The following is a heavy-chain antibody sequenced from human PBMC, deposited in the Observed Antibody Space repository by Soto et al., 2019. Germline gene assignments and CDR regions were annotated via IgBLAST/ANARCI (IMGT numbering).Heavy chain of an antibody. D-gene: IGHD3-22*01. CDR1: GFTFSSYW. Sequence: GGSLRLSCAASGFTFSSYWMHWVRQAPGKGLVWVSRINSDGSSTSYADSVKGRFTISRDNAKNTLYLQMNSLRAEDTAAYYCARALWSHSSGYTYDAFDIWGQGTMVTVSS. J-gene: IGHJ3*02. CDR3: ARALWSHSSGYTYDAFDI. CDR2: INSDGSST. V-gene: IGHV3-74*01.